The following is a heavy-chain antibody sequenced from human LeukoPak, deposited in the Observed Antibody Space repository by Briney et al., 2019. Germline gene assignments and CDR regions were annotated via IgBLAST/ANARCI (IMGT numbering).Heavy chain of an antibody. J-gene: IGHJ5*02. V-gene: IGHV4-34*01. CDR2: IHHSVGT. CDR3: AKNNWLDP. Sequence: SETLSLTCVIYGASFSDYYWSWIRQPPGKGLEWIGEIHHSVGTKYNPSLKSRVTISADTSKNQFSLNLSSVTAADTAVYYCAKNNWLDPWGQGTLVTVSS. CDR1: GASFSDYY.